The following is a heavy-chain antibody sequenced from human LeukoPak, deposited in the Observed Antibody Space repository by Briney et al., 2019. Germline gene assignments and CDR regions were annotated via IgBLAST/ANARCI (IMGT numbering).Heavy chain of an antibody. CDR2: IIPIFGTA. J-gene: IGHJ3*02. V-gene: IGHV1-69*13. CDR3: ARDDDSLSAFDI. CDR1: GGTFSSYA. D-gene: IGHD3-9*01. Sequence: SVKVSCKASGGTFSSYAISWVRQAPGQGLEWMGGIIPIFGTANYAQKFQGRVTITADESASTAYMELSSLRSEDTAVYYCARDDDSLSAFDIWGQGTMVTVSS.